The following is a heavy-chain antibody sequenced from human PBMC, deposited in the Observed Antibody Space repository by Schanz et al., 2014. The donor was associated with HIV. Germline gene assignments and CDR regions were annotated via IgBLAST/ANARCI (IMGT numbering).Heavy chain of an antibody. D-gene: IGHD2-21*02. V-gene: IGHV1-69*06. CDR1: GGTFDTNA. CDR2: IIPIFDTT. Sequence: VQLVQSGSEVKKPGSSVKVSCKAFGGTFDTNAVSWVRQAPGQGLEWMGGIIPIFDTTNYAQKFQGRVTITADKSTSTVYMDLSSLRSEDTAVYYCARTYTGDWSTGADWGQGTLVTVSS. J-gene: IGHJ4*02. CDR3: ARTYTGDWSTGAD.